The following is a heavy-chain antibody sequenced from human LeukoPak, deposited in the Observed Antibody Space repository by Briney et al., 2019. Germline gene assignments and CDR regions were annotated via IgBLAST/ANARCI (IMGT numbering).Heavy chain of an antibody. CDR3: AKDADTAMVTPDY. J-gene: IGHJ4*02. V-gene: IGHV4-59*12. CDR2: IYYSGST. D-gene: IGHD5-18*01. Sequence: PSETLSLTCTVSGGSISSYYWSWIRQPPGKGLEWIGYIYYSGSTNYNPSLKSRVTISVDTSKNQFSLKLSSVTAADTAVYYCAKDADTAMVTPDYWGQGTLVTVSS. CDR1: GGSISSYY.